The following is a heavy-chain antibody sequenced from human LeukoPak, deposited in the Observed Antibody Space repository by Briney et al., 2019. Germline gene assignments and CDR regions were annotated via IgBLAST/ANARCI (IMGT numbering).Heavy chain of an antibody. CDR1: GGSIN. Sequence: SETLSLTCTVSGGSINWIRQPAGKGLEWLGHIFTRGTTNYNASLESRLTISLDTARNQFSLSLTSVTAADTAMYFCASSSLAVYFDNWGQGILVTASS. V-gene: IGHV4-4*07. CDR2: IFTRGTT. D-gene: IGHD6-19*01. CDR3: ASSSLAVYFDN. J-gene: IGHJ4*02.